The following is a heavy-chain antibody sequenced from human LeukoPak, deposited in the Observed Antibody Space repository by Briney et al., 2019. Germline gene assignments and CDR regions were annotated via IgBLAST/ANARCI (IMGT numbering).Heavy chain of an antibody. CDR1: GIIFPNAW. Sequence: GGSLRLSCAASGIIFPNAWMSWVRQAPGRGLEWVGRIKSKSDGGTTDYAAPVNGRFTISRDDSKNTLYLQMNSLKTEDTAVYYCATVSLIHSVDYFDYWGQGTLVTVSS. V-gene: IGHV3-15*01. D-gene: IGHD4-23*01. CDR2: IKSKSDGGTT. J-gene: IGHJ4*02. CDR3: ATVSLIHSVDYFDY.